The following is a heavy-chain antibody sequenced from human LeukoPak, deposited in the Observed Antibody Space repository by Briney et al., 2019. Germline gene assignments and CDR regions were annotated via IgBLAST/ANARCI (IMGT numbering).Heavy chain of an antibody. Sequence: PGRSLRLSCAASGFTFSSYGTHWVRQAPGKGLEWVAVISYDGSNKYYADSVKGRFTISRDNSKNTLYLQMNSLRAEDTAVYYCAKAGRDVVAVAGHYYYGMDVWGKGTTVTVSS. CDR2: ISYDGSNK. CDR3: AKAGRDVVAVAGHYYYGMDV. V-gene: IGHV3-30*18. D-gene: IGHD6-19*01. J-gene: IGHJ6*04. CDR1: GFTFSSYG.